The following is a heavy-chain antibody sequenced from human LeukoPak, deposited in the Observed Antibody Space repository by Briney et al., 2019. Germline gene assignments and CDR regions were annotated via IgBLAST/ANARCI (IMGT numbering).Heavy chain of an antibody. CDR2: INTNTGNP. Sequence: ASVKVSCKASGYTFTSYAMNWVRQAPGQGLEWMGWINTNTGNPTYAQGFTGRFVFSLNTSVSTAYLQISSLKAEDTAVYYCARARIQLWANWFDPWGQGTLVTVSS. D-gene: IGHD5-18*01. CDR3: ARARIQLWANWFDP. CDR1: GYTFTSYA. J-gene: IGHJ5*02. V-gene: IGHV7-4-1*02.